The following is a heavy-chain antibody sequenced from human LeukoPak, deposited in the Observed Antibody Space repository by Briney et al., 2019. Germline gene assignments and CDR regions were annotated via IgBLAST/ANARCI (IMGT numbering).Heavy chain of an antibody. V-gene: IGHV3-11*04. D-gene: IGHD3-22*01. CDR2: IGSTI. CDR3: ACAYPPYSSGYYSGGKDY. Sequence: GGSLRLSCVASGFSLSDYYMSWIRQAPGKGLEWVSYIGSTIYYADSVKGRLTISRDNAKNSLYLQMNSLRAEDTAVYYCACAYPPYSSGYYSGGKDYWGQGTLVTVSS. J-gene: IGHJ4*02. CDR1: GFSLSDYY.